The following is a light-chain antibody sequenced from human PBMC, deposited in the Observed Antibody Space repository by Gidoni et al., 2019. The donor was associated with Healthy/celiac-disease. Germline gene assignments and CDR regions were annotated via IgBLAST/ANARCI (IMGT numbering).Light chain of an antibody. CDR3: QQYYSYPLT. CDR1: QGISSY. Sequence: AIRRTQSPSSLSASTGDRVTITRRASQGISSYLAWYQQKPGKAPKLLIYAASTLQSGFPSRFSGSGSGTDFTLTISCLQSEDFATYYCQQYYSYPLTFGGGTKVEIK. V-gene: IGKV1-8*01. J-gene: IGKJ4*01. CDR2: AAS.